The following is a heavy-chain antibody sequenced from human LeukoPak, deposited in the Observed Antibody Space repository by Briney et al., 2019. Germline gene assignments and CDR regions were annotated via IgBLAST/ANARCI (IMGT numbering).Heavy chain of an antibody. Sequence: EASVKVSCKASGYTFTGYYMHWVRQGPGQGLEWMGWINPNSGGTNYAQKFQGRVTMTRDTSISTAYMELSRLRSDDTAVYYCARYSGYDPFDYWGQGTLVTVSS. D-gene: IGHD5-12*01. CDR3: ARYSGYDPFDY. CDR2: INPNSGGT. CDR1: GYTFTGYY. J-gene: IGHJ4*02. V-gene: IGHV1-2*02.